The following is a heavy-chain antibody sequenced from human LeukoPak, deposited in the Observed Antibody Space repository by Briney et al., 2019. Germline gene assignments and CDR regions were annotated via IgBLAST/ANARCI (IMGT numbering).Heavy chain of an antibody. V-gene: IGHV4-34*01. D-gene: IGHD3-9*01. Sequence: PSETLSLTCAVYGGSFSGYYWSWIRQPPGKGLEWIGGINHSGSTNYNPSLKSRVTISVDTSKNQFSLKLSSVTAADTAVYYCARDMTDWWFDPWGQGTLVTVSS. CDR2: INHSGST. CDR3: ARDMTDWWFDP. CDR1: GGSFSGYY. J-gene: IGHJ5*02.